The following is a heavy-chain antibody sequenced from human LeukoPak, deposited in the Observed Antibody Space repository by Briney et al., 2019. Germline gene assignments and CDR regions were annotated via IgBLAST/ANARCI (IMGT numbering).Heavy chain of an antibody. CDR2: IYYSGST. J-gene: IGHJ4*02. D-gene: IGHD3-22*01. V-gene: IGHV4-59*01. Sequence: SETLSLTCTVSGGSISSYYWNWIRQPPGKGLEWIGYIYYSGSTNYNPSLKSRVTISVDTSKNQFSLKLSSVTAADTAVYYCASHSSGYYPSRFDYWGQGTLVTVSS. CDR1: GGSISSYY. CDR3: ASHSSGYYPSRFDY.